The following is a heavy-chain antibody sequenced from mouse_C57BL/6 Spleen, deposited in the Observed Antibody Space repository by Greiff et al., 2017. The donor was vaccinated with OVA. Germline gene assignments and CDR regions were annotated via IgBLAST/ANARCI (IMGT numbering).Heavy chain of an antibody. D-gene: IGHD1-1*01. CDR2: FHPYNDDT. CDR1: GYTFTTYH. Sequence: QVQLKESGAELVKPGASVKMSCKASGYTFTTYHIEWVKQNHGKSLEWIGNFHPYNDDTMYNEKFKGKATLTVEKSSSTVYLDLSRLTSDDAAVYYCARNYYGSSYENWYFDVWGTGTTVTVSS. V-gene: IGHV1-47*01. CDR3: ARNYYGSSYENWYFDV. J-gene: IGHJ1*03.